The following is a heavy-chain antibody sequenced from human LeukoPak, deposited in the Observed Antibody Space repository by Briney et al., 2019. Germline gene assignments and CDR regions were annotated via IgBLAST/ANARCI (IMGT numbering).Heavy chain of an antibody. CDR1: GFTFDDYA. CDR2: ISWNSGNI. Sequence: PGRSLRLSCMASGFTFDDYAMHWVRQAPGKGLEWVAGISWNSGNIAYADSVKGRFSISRDNAENSVYLQMDGLVSEDTALYYCTKATGYNWNDKDAFDVWGQGAMVTVSS. CDR3: TKATGYNWNDKDAFDV. V-gene: IGHV3-9*01. D-gene: IGHD1-1*01. J-gene: IGHJ3*01.